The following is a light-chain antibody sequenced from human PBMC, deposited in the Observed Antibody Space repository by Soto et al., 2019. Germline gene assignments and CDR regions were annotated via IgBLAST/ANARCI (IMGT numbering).Light chain of an antibody. V-gene: IGKV3-15*01. Sequence: EIVMTQSPATLSVSPGERATLSCRASQSISRRLAWYQQKPGQAPRLLIYGASTRATGIPARFSGSGSETEFTLTISRLQSEDFAVYYCQQYKNWPPFTFGQGTRLEIK. J-gene: IGKJ5*01. CDR3: QQYKNWPPFT. CDR1: QSISRR. CDR2: GAS.